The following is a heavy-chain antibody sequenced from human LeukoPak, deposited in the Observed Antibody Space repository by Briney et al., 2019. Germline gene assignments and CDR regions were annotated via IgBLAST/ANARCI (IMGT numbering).Heavy chain of an antibody. J-gene: IGHJ5*02. Sequence: GGSLRLSCAASGFTFNNYNMNWVRQAPGKALEWVSSITSSGTYIFYADSVKGRFTTSRDNAKNSLYLQMNSLRAEDTAVYYCARDYMVRGVMPLFDPWGQGTLVTVSS. CDR3: ARDYMVRGVMPLFDP. CDR1: GFTFNNYN. V-gene: IGHV3-21*01. D-gene: IGHD3-10*01. CDR2: ITSSGTYI.